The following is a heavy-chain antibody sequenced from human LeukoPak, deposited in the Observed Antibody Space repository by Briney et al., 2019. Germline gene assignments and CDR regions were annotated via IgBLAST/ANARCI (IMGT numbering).Heavy chain of an antibody. CDR3: ASAGLTYGSGSYFVY. Sequence: GGTLRLSCAASGFPFGDYGMTWVRQAPGKGLEWVSGINWNGGSTGYADSVEGRFTISRDNAKNSLYLQMNSLRAEDTALYYCASAGLTYGSGSYFVYWGQGTLVTVSS. J-gene: IGHJ4*02. V-gene: IGHV3-20*04. D-gene: IGHD3-10*01. CDR1: GFPFGDYG. CDR2: INWNGGST.